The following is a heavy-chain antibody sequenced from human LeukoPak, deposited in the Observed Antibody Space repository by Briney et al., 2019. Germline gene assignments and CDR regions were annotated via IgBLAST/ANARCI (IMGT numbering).Heavy chain of an antibody. D-gene: IGHD3-22*01. Sequence: SGGSLRLSCAASGFTVSSNYMSWVRQAPGKGLEWVSVNYSGGSTYYADSVKGRFTISRHNSKNTLYLQMNSLRAEDTAVYYCARAWWDSSYYYYGMDVWGQGTTVTVSS. J-gene: IGHJ6*02. CDR3: ARAWWDSSYYYYGMDV. V-gene: IGHV3-53*04. CDR1: GFTVSSNY. CDR2: NYSGGST.